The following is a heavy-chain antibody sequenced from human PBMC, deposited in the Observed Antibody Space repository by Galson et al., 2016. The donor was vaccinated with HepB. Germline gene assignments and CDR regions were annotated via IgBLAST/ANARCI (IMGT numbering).Heavy chain of an antibody. CDR3: ARSFYDISGYYRFDP. V-gene: IGHV3-74*01. CDR2: IAGVGTTT. D-gene: IGHD3-22*01. J-gene: IGHJ5*02. Sequence: GKGLVWVSRIAGVGTTTTYADAVRGRFTISRDDATNTMYLQMNSLRVDDTAVYYCARSFYDISGYYRFDPWGQGTLVTVAS.